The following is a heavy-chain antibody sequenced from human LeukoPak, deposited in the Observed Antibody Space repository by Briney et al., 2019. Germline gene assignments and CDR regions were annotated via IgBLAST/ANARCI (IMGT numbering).Heavy chain of an antibody. J-gene: IGHJ4*02. D-gene: IGHD3-22*01. CDR3: ARPYDTRGYFPDY. Sequence: SMKGRFTISRYNAKNSLYLQMNSLGAEDTAVYYCARPYDTRGYFPDYWGQGTLVTVSS. V-gene: IGHV3-21*01.